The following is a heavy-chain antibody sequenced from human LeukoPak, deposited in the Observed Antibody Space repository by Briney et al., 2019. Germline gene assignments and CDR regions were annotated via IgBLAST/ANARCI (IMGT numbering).Heavy chain of an antibody. CDR1: GFTVSSNY. CDR3: ARLTTVYYFDY. D-gene: IGHD4-17*01. V-gene: IGHV3-66*04. Sequence: PGGSLRLSCAASGFTVSSNYMSWVRQAPGKGLEWVSVIYSGGSTYYADSVKGRFTISRDNSKNTLYLQMNSLRAEDTAVYYCARLTTVYYFDYWGQGTLVTVSS. J-gene: IGHJ4*02. CDR2: IYSGGST.